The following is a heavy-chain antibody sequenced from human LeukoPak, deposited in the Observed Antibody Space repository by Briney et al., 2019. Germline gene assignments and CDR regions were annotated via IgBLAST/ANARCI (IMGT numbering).Heavy chain of an antibody. CDR1: GGSFSGYY. D-gene: IGHD3-22*01. V-gene: IGHV4-34*01. Sequence: SSETLSLTCAVYGGSFSGYYWSWIRQPPGKGLEWIGEINHSGSTNYNPSLKSRVTISVDTSKNQFSLKLSSVTAADTAVYYCARGPSNYYDSSGYYAGGELFDYWGQGTLVTVSS. J-gene: IGHJ4*02. CDR3: ARGPSNYYDSSGYYAGGELFDY. CDR2: INHSGST.